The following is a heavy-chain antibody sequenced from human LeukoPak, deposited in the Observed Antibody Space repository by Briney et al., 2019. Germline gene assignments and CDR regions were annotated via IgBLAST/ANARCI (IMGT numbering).Heavy chain of an antibody. J-gene: IGHJ4*02. CDR3: TSQYYDSSGYYYYFDY. V-gene: IGHV3-49*03. D-gene: IGHD3-22*01. CDR1: GFTFGDYA. Sequence: PGGSLRLSCTASGFTFGDYAMSWFRQAPGKGLEWVGFIRSKAYGGTTEYAASVKGRFTISRDDSKSIAYLQMNSPRTEDTAVYYCTSQYYDSSGYYYYFDYWGQGTLVTVSS. CDR2: IRSKAYGGTT.